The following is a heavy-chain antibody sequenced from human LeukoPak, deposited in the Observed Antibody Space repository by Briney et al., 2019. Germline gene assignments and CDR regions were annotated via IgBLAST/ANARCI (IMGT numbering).Heavy chain of an antibody. CDR3: AREGGTYSSSWYYFDY. V-gene: IGHV3-21*01. Sequence: GGSLRLSCAASGFTFSSYSMNWVRQAPGKGLEWVSSISSSSSYIYYADSVKGRFTISRDNAKNSLYLQMNSLRAEDTAVYYCAREGGTYSSSWYYFDYWGQGTLVTVSS. J-gene: IGHJ4*02. CDR2: ISSSSSYI. CDR1: GFTFSSYS. D-gene: IGHD6-13*01.